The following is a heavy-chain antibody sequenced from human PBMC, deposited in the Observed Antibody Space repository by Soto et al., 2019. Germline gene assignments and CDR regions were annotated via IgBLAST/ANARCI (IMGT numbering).Heavy chain of an antibody. CDR1: GGSISSYY. V-gene: IGHV4-59*01. CDR2: IYYSGST. D-gene: IGHD5-18*01. Sequence: SETLSLTCTVSGGSISSYYWSWIRQPPGKGLEWIGYIYYSGSTNYNPSLKSRVTISVDTSKNQFSLKLSSVTAADTAVYYCAREDGDTALGYWGQGTLVTVSS. CDR3: AREDGDTALGY. J-gene: IGHJ4*02.